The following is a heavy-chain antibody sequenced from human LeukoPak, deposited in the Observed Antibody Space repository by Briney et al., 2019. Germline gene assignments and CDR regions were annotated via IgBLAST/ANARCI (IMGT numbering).Heavy chain of an antibody. CDR3: ATRAGHYYDSSGYYYYGMDV. J-gene: IGHJ6*02. D-gene: IGHD3-22*01. V-gene: IGHV4-34*01. Sequence: PSETLSLTCAVYGGSFSGYYWSWIRQPPGKGLEWIGEINHSGSTNYNPSLKSRVTISVDTSKNQFSLKLSSVTAADTAVYYCATRAGHYYDSSGYYYYGMDVWGQGTTVTVSS. CDR2: INHSGST. CDR1: GGSFSGYY.